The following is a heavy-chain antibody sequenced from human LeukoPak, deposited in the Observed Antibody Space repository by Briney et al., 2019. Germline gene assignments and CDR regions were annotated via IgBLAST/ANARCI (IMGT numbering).Heavy chain of an antibody. CDR1: GFTFSNYW. V-gene: IGHV3-7*03. Sequence: GGSLRLSCAASGFTFSNYWMNWVRQAPGKGLEWVATINEDGSERYYMDSMKGRFTISRDNGDNSLYLQMNSLRAEDTAVYYCASRRGSISWTAFDIWGQGTMVTVSS. D-gene: IGHD6-13*01. CDR2: INEDGSER. CDR3: ASRRGSISWTAFDI. J-gene: IGHJ3*02.